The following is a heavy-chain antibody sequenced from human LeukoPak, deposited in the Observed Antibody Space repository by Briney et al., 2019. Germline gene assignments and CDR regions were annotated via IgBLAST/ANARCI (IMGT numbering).Heavy chain of an antibody. D-gene: IGHD1-26*01. J-gene: IGHJ3*02. CDR1: GGTFSSYA. CDR3: ARELREHGAFDI. CDR2: IIPIFGTA. Sequence: SVKVSCKASGGTFSSYAISWVRQAPGQGLEWMGGIIPIFGTANYAQKFQGRVTITADKSTSTAYMELSSLRSEDTAVYYCARELREHGAFDIWGQGTMVTVSS. V-gene: IGHV1-69*06.